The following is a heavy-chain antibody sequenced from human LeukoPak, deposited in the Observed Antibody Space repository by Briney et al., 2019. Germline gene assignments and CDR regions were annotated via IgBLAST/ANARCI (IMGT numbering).Heavy chain of an antibody. CDR3: ARVSWLWNRPYSGSFYKVGIFGLDY. V-gene: IGHV1-69*06. D-gene: IGHD3-10*01. CDR2: IIPIFGTA. Sequence: SVKVSCKASGGTFSSYAISWVRQAPGQGLEWMGGIIPIFGTANYAQKFQGRVTITADKSTSTAYMELSSLRSEDTAVYYCARVSWLWNRPYSGSFYKVGIFGLDYWGREPLLTASS. CDR1: GGTFSSYA. J-gene: IGHJ4*02.